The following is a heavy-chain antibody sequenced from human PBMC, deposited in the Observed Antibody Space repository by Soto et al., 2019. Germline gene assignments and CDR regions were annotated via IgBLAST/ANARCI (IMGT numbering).Heavy chain of an antibody. Sequence: GGSLRLSCAASGFTFSSYGMHWVRQAPGKGLEWVAVISYDGSNKYYADSVKGRFTISRDNSKNTLYLQMNSLRAEDTAVYYCAKGDRYSSSCHYDYWGQGTLVTVSS. D-gene: IGHD6-13*01. CDR3: AKGDRYSSSCHYDY. CDR2: ISYDGSNK. CDR1: GFTFSSYG. J-gene: IGHJ4*02. V-gene: IGHV3-30*18.